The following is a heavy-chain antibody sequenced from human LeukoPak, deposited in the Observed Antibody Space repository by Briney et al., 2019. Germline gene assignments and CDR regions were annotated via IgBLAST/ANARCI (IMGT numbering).Heavy chain of an antibody. V-gene: IGHV1-24*01. Sequence: ASVKVSCKVSGYTLTELSMHWVRQALGKGLEWMGGFDPEDGETIYAQKFQGRVTMTEDTSTDTAYMELSSLRSEDTAVYYCATAGIAAAGTLDYWGQGTLVTVSS. J-gene: IGHJ4*02. D-gene: IGHD6-13*01. CDR1: GYTLTELS. CDR3: ATAGIAAAGTLDY. CDR2: FDPEDGET.